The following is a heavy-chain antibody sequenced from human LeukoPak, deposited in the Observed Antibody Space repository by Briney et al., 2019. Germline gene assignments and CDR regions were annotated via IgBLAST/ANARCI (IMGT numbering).Heavy chain of an antibody. D-gene: IGHD1-26*01. CDR3: ARERGLGELHWFDP. V-gene: IGHV1-18*01. J-gene: IGHJ5*02. CDR1: GYTFTSYG. Sequence: ASVKVPCKASGYTFTSYGISWVRQAPGQGLEWMGWISAYNGNTNYAQKLQGRVTMTTDTSTSTAYMELRSLRSDDTAVYYCARERGLGELHWFDPWGQGTLVTVSS. CDR2: ISAYNGNT.